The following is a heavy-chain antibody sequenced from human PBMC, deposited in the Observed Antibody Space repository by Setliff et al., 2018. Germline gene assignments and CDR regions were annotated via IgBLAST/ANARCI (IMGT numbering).Heavy chain of an antibody. CDR3: ARTCSGSGCYAGLES. V-gene: IGHV3-33*08. CDR2: IWDDGGNK. J-gene: IGHJ4*02. Sequence: LRLSCAASGFTFSTYRMHWVRQAPGKGLEWVAVIWDDGGNKYHADSVKGRFTISRDNSKNTLHLQMNSLRPEDTAVYYCARTCSGSGCYAGLESWGQGTQVTVSS. CDR1: GFTFSTYR. D-gene: IGHD2-15*01.